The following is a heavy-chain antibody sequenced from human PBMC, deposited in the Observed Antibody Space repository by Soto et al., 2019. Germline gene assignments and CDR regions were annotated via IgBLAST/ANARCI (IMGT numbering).Heavy chain of an antibody. Sequence: QVQLVQSGAEVKKPGSSVKVSCKASGGTFSSYTISWVRQAPGQGPEWMGRIIPILGIANYAQKFQGRVTITADKSTSTAYMELISLRSEDTAVYYCATTKYSSGWYVLDYWCQGTLVTVSS. D-gene: IGHD6-19*01. CDR1: GGTFSSYT. CDR3: ATTKYSSGWYVLDY. J-gene: IGHJ4*02. V-gene: IGHV1-69*02. CDR2: IIPILGIA.